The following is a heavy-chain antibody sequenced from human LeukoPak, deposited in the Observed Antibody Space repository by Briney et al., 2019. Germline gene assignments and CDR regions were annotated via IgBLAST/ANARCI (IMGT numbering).Heavy chain of an antibody. CDR1: GGSISSSSYY. J-gene: IGHJ6*03. CDR2: IYTSGST. D-gene: IGHD3-9*01. Sequence: SETLSLTCTVSGGSISSSSYYWSWIRQPAGKGLEWIGRIYTSGSTNYNPSLKSRVTMSVDTSKNQFSLKLSSVTAADTAVYYCAREARYFDWLLSTYYYYMDVWGKGTTVTISS. CDR3: AREARYFDWLLSTYYYYMDV. V-gene: IGHV4-61*02.